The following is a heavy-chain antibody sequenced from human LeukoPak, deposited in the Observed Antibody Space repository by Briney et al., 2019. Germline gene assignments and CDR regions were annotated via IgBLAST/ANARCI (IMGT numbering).Heavy chain of an antibody. CDR2: IYSGGST. J-gene: IGHJ4*02. CDR1: GFTFSSYA. D-gene: IGHD6-19*01. Sequence: PGGSLRLSCAASGFTFSSYAMSWVRQAPGKGLEWVSVIYSGGSTYYADSVKGRFTISRDNSKNTLFLQMNSLRAEDTAVYYCASSSGWYNSFDYWGLGTLVTVSS. V-gene: IGHV3-66*01. CDR3: ASSSGWYNSFDY.